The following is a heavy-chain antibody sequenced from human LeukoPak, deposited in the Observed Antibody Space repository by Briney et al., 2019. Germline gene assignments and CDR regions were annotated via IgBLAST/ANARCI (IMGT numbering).Heavy chain of an antibody. J-gene: IGHJ4*02. CDR1: GVTLSPYG. Sequence: GMSLRLSCAASGVTLSPYGMHWVRQAPGKGLEWVAVISYEGGTQHYADSVKGRLTISRDNSKNTLYLQMNSLRPEDTAVYYCARDDGTAGYTRGNFEYWGQGTLVTVSS. CDR3: ARDDGTAGYTRGNFEY. D-gene: IGHD1-1*01. V-gene: IGHV3-30*03. CDR2: ISYEGGTQ.